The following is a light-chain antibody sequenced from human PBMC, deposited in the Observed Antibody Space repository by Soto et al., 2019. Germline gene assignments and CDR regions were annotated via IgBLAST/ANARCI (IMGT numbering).Light chain of an antibody. V-gene: IGLV2-23*02. CDR2: EVS. Sequence: QSVLTQPASVSGSPGQSITISCTGTSSDVGSYNLVSWYQQHPGKAPKLMIYEVSKRPSGVSNRFSGSKSGNTASLTISGLQAEDEADYYCCSYAGSSTFRVFGGGTQLTVL. CDR1: SSDVGSYNL. J-gene: IGLJ3*02. CDR3: CSYAGSSTFRV.